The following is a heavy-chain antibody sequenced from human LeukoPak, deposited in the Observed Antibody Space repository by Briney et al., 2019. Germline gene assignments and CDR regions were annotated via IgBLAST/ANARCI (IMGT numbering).Heavy chain of an antibody. V-gene: IGHV3-49*04. Sequence: PGRSLRLSCTASGFTFGDYAMSWVRQAPGKGPEWVGSIRRKANGGTTEYAASVKGRFTISRDDSKATLYLQMNSLKTEDTAVYYCTTRVVTTNDYWGRGTLVTVSS. CDR3: TTRVVTTNDY. CDR1: GFTFGDYA. D-gene: IGHD2-21*02. J-gene: IGHJ4*02. CDR2: IRRKANGGTT.